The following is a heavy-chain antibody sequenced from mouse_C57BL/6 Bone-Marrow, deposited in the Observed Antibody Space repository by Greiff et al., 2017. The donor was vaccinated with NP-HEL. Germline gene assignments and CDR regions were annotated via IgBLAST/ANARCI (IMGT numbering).Heavy chain of an antibody. CDR3: TTGYGSSFMDY. J-gene: IGHJ4*01. CDR1: GFNIKDDY. V-gene: IGHV14-4*01. D-gene: IGHD1-1*01. CDR2: IDPENGDT. Sequence: VQLQQSGAELVRPGASVKLSCTASGFNIKDDYMHWVKQRPEQGLEWIGWIDPENGDTEYASKFQGKATITADTSSNPAYLQLSSLTSEDTAVYYCTTGYGSSFMDYWGQGTSATVSA.